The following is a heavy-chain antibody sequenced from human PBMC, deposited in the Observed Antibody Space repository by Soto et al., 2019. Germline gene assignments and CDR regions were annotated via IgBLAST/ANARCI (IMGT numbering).Heavy chain of an antibody. D-gene: IGHD2-15*01. CDR3: ARGIEVGYCSGGSCYSEGDAFDI. CDR1: AYTFTGYY. Sequence: ASVKVSCKASAYTFTGYYMHWVRQSPGQGLEWMGWINPNSGGTNYAQKFQGRVTMTRDTSISTAYMELSRLRSDDTAVYYCARGIEVGYCSGGSCYSEGDAFDIWGQGTMVTVSS. CDR2: INPNSGGT. V-gene: IGHV1-2*02. J-gene: IGHJ3*02.